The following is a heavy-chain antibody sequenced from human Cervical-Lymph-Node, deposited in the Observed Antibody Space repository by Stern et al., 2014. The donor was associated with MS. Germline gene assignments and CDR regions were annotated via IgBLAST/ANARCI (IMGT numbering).Heavy chain of an antibody. J-gene: IGHJ4*02. CDR2: IIPILGTS. CDR1: GGTFSNYA. V-gene: IGHV1-69*01. Sequence: VQLVESGAEVKKPGSSVKGSCKASGGTFSNYAIAWVRQAPGQGLEWMGGIIPILGTSTYAQKFQGRVTITADDFSTTAYMELSSLRSEDTAVYYCARDRSLGVTPFFDNWGQGTLVTVSS. D-gene: IGHD3-22*01. CDR3: ARDRSLGVTPFFDN.